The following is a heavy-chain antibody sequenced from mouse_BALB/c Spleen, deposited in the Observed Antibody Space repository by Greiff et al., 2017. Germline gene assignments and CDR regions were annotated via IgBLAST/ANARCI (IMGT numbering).Heavy chain of an antibody. V-gene: IGHV3-6*02. J-gene: IGHJ1*01. CDR3: ARGGVYYGGYFDV. D-gene: IGHD2-1*01. Sequence: EVKVEESGPGLVKPSQSLSLTCSVTGYSITSGYYWNWIRQFPGNKLEWMGYISYDGSNNYNPSLKNRISITRDTSKNQFFLKLNSVTTEDTATYYCARGGVYYGGYFDVWGAGTTVTVSS. CDR1: GYSITSGYY. CDR2: ISYDGSN.